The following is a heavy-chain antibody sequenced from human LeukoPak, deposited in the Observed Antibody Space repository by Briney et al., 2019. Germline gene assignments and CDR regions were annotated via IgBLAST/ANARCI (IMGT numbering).Heavy chain of an antibody. V-gene: IGHV7-4-1*02. Sequence: GASVKVSCKASGYTFTSYAMNWVRQAPGQGLEWMGWINTNTGNPTYAQGFTGRFVFSLDTSVSTAYLQISSLKAEDTAVYYCASPRSSGCYSPFDYYYYYGMDVWGQGTTVTVSS. D-gene: IGHD3-22*01. CDR2: INTNTGNP. J-gene: IGHJ6*02. CDR3: ASPRSSGCYSPFDYYYYYGMDV. CDR1: GYTFTSYA.